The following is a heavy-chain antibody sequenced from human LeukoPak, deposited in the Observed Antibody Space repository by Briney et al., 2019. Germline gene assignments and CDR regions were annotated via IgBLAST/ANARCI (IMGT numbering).Heavy chain of an antibody. CDR3: AKAGHIVVVTALDY. V-gene: IGHV3-23*01. CDR1: GFTFSNYA. CDR2: ISGSGSST. D-gene: IGHD2-21*02. Sequence: GGSLRLSCTASGFTFSNYAMSWVRQAPGKGLEWVSGISGSGSSTYYADSVKGRFTISRDNSKNTLYLQMNSLRAEDTAIYHCAKAGHIVVVTALDYWGQGTLVTVSS. J-gene: IGHJ4*02.